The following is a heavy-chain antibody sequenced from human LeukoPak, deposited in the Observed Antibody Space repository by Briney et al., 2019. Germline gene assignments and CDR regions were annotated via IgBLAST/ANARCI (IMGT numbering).Heavy chain of an antibody. Sequence: ASVKVSCKASGYTFTSYDINWVRQATGQGLEWMGWMNSNSGNTGYAQKFQGRVTMTRDTSISTAYMELSRLRSDDTAVYYCARDRRYCSSTSCYKGRGFDYWGQGTLVTVSS. CDR3: ARDRRYCSSTSCYKGRGFDY. D-gene: IGHD2-2*02. V-gene: IGHV1-8*01. CDR1: GYTFTSYD. CDR2: MNSNSGNT. J-gene: IGHJ4*02.